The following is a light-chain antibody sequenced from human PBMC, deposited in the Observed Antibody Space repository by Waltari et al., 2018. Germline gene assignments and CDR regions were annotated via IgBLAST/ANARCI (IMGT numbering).Light chain of an antibody. V-gene: IGKV3-20*01. J-gene: IGKJ4*01. CDR3: QRYGISPPLT. CDR1: QSISSDY. CDR2: GAS. Sequence: EVILTQSPGTLSLSPGERATLSCRASQSISSDYLAWYQQKPGQAPRLLIYGASNRATGIPDRFSGGGSGTDFTLTISRLESEDFAIYFCQRYGISPPLTFGGGTKVEIK.